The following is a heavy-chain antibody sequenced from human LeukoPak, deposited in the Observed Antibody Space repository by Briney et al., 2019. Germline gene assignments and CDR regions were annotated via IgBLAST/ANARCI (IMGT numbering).Heavy chain of an antibody. Sequence: SSETLSLTCTVSGGSISSYYWSWIRQPPGKGLEWIGYIYYSGSTNYNPSLKSRVTISVDTSKNQFSLKLSSVTAADTAVYYCARGTRRGLRYFDWARGDAFDIWGQGTMVTVSS. D-gene: IGHD3-9*01. CDR1: GGSISSYY. CDR3: ARGTRRGLRYFDWARGDAFDI. J-gene: IGHJ3*02. CDR2: IYYSGST. V-gene: IGHV4-59*12.